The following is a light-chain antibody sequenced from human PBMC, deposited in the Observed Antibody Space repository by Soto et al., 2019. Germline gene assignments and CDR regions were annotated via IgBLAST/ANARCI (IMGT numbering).Light chain of an antibody. Sequence: QLVLTQPPSASGTPGQRVTISCSGSSSNIGSNTVNWYQQLPGTAPKLLIYTNNQRPSGVPDRFSGSNSGTSASLAISGLQSEDEADYYCAAWDDNLTGGVFGGGTKLTVL. CDR2: TNN. V-gene: IGLV1-44*01. CDR1: SSNIGSNT. CDR3: AAWDDNLTGGV. J-gene: IGLJ3*02.